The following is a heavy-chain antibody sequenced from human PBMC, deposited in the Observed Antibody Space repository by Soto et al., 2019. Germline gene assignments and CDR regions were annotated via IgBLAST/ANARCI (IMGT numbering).Heavy chain of an antibody. Sequence: PSETVSLTCSVSGDSISSSYWSWIRQPPGKGLEWIGYIYYSGSTNYNPSLKSRVTISLDTSKNQFSLKVSSVTAADTAVYYCARGMAEEQIFYYFDYWGQGALVTVSS. V-gene: IGHV4-59*01. CDR2: IYYSGST. D-gene: IGHD3-9*01. J-gene: IGHJ4*02. CDR1: GDSISSSY. CDR3: ARGMAEEQIFYYFDY.